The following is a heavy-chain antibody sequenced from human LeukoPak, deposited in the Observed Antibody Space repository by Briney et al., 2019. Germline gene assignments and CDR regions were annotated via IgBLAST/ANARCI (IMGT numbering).Heavy chain of an antibody. CDR2: INPSGGST. CDR3: ARREWSGYYGEY. V-gene: IGHV1-46*01. CDR1: GYTFTSYY. Sequence: ASVKVSCKASGYTFTSYYMHWVRQAPGQGLEWMGIINPSGGSTSYAQKFQGRVTMTRDTSTSTVYMELSRLRSDDTAVYYCARREWSGYYGEYWGQGALVTVSS. J-gene: IGHJ4*02. D-gene: IGHD3-3*01.